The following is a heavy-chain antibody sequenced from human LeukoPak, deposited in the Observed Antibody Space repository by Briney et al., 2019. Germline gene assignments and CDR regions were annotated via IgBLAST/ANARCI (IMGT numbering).Heavy chain of an antibody. CDR1: GYTFTSYG. J-gene: IGHJ4*02. CDR3: ARDSTVTRDFDY. V-gene: IGHV1-18*01. D-gene: IGHD4-17*01. Sequence: ASVKVSCKASGYTFTSYGISWVRQAPGQGLKWMGWISAYNGNTNYAQKLQGRVTMTTDTSTSTAYMELRSLRSDDTAVYYCARDSTVTRDFDYWGQGTLVTVSS. CDR2: ISAYNGNT.